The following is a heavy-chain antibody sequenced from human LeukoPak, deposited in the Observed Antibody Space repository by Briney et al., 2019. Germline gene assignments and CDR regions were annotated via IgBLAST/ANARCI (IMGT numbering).Heavy chain of an antibody. J-gene: IGHJ4*02. D-gene: IGHD6-13*01. CDR1: GGSISGHY. CDR2: IYSSGST. V-gene: IGHV4-59*11. Sequence: SETLSLTXSVSGGSISGHYWSWIRQPPGKGLEWIGYIYSSGSTNYNSSLKSRVTISEDTSKNRFSLRVRSVTAADAAVYYCVYSSSWSPFGYWGQGTLVTVSS. CDR3: VYSSSWSPFGY.